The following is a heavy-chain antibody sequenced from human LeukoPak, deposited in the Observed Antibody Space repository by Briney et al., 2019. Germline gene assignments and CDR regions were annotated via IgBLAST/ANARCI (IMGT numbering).Heavy chain of an antibody. D-gene: IGHD3-10*01. CDR3: AKGVWVVRGVIGDAFDI. Sequence: GGSLRLSCAASGFSLYNYAVNWVRQAPGKGLEWVAVISYDGSNKYYADSVKGRFTISRDNSKNTLYLQMNSLRAEDTALYYCAKGVWVVRGVIGDAFDIWGQGTMVTVSS. J-gene: IGHJ3*02. V-gene: IGHV3-30*18. CDR1: GFSLYNYA. CDR2: ISYDGSNK.